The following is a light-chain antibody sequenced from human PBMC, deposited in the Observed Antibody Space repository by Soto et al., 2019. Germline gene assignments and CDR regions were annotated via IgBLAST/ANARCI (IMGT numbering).Light chain of an antibody. CDR3: QSYDSDFVV. CDR1: SGSIANNY. Sequence: NFMLTQPHSVSESPGKTLSISCTRSSGSIANNYVQWYQQRPGSAPTTVIYENNQRLSGVPVRFSGSTDGSSNSASLTISGLQTEDEADYYCQSYDSDFVVFGGGTQLTVL. V-gene: IGLV6-57*04. J-gene: IGLJ2*01. CDR2: ENN.